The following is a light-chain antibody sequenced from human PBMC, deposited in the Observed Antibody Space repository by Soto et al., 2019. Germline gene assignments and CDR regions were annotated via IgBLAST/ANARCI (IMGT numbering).Light chain of an antibody. CDR2: EVG. CDR3: SSYAGSDIYVV. V-gene: IGLV2-8*01. CDR1: SSDVGGYNY. J-gene: IGLJ2*01. Sequence: QSVLTQPPSASGSPGQSVTISCTGTSSDVGGYNYVSWYQQYPGKAPKLMLYEVGARPSGVPDRFSGSKSGNTASLTVSGLQAEDEADYYCSSYAGSDIYVVFGGGTTLAV.